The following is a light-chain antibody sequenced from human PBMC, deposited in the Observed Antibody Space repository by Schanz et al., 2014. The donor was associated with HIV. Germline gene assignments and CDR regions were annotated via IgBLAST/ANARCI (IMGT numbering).Light chain of an antibody. CDR3: SSYAGRYNYFV. CDR1: SSDVGGYKY. Sequence: QSALTQPPSASGSPGQSVTISCTGTSSDVGGYKYVSWYQQHPGKAPKLLIYEVSKRPLGVPDRFSGSKSGNTASLTVSGLQAEDEADYYCSSYAGRYNYFVFGTGTKLTVL. J-gene: IGLJ1*01. V-gene: IGLV2-8*01. CDR2: EVS.